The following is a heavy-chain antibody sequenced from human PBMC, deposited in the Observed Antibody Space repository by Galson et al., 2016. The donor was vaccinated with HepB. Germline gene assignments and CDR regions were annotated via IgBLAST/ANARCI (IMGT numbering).Heavy chain of an antibody. D-gene: IGHD3-9*01. CDR2: IDPSDSYT. V-gene: IGHV5-10-1*01. CDR1: AYSFTTYW. CDR3: SRLGYSDWFHDY. Sequence: QSGAEVKKPGESLRISCRGSAYSFTTYWISWVRQMPGKGLEWMGRIDPSDSYTDSSPSFQGHVTISADKSISTSYLQWGSLKASDTAMYYCSRLGYSDWFHDYWGQGTLVTVSS. J-gene: IGHJ4*02.